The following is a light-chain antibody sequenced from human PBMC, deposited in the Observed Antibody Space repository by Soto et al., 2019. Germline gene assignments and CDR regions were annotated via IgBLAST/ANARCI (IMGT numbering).Light chain of an antibody. J-gene: IGKJ4*01. CDR3: QKYNSARLT. V-gene: IGKV1-27*01. Sequence: SSLSASVGDRVTITCRESQGVNNFLAWYQQKPGKPPKLLIYDASTLQSGVPSRFSGSGSETDFTLTISSLQHEDVATYYCQKYNSARLTFGGGTKMDVK. CDR1: QGVNNF. CDR2: DAS.